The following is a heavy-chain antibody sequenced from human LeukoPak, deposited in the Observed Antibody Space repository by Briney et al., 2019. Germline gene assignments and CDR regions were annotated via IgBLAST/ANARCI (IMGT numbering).Heavy chain of an antibody. CDR1: GFTFDDYA. CDR3: AKVGHVGGINGRYFDY. J-gene: IGHJ4*02. Sequence: PGGSLRLSCAASGFTFDDYAMHWVRQAPGKGLEWVSGISWNSGSIGYADSVKGRFTISRDNAKNSLYLQMNSLRAEDTALYYCAKVGHVGGINGRYFDYWGQGTLVTVSS. V-gene: IGHV3-9*01. D-gene: IGHD3-10*01. CDR2: ISWNSGSI.